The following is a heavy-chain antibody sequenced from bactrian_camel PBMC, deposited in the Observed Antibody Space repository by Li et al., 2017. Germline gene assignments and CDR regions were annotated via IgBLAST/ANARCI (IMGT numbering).Heavy chain of an antibody. D-gene: IGHD5*01. Sequence: VQLVESGGGSVQAGGSLRLSCAASGYTYNRNCMAWFRQAPGKEREGVAAISSDGSTTYAASVKGRFTLSKDNAENTMYLQLNSLKTEGTAMYYCAKYLCSGRGTCYGMDYWGKGTQVTVS. CDR1: GYTYNRNC. CDR2: ISSDGST. V-gene: IGHV3S53*01. J-gene: IGHJ7*01.